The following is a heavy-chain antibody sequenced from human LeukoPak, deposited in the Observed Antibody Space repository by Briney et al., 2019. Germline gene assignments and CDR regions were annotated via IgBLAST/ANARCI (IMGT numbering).Heavy chain of an antibody. Sequence: GGSLRLSCAASGFTFSSYAMSWVRQAPGKGLEWVSAISGNGGSTYYADSVKGRFTISRDNSKNTLYLQMNSLRAEDTAVYYCALLWFGEYPSSFDYWGQGTLVTVSS. D-gene: IGHD3-10*01. J-gene: IGHJ4*02. CDR2: ISGNGGST. V-gene: IGHV3-23*01. CDR1: GFTFSSYA. CDR3: ALLWFGEYPSSFDY.